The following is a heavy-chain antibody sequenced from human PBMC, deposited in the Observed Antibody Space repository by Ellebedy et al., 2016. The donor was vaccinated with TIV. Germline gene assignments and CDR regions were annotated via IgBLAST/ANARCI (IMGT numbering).Heavy chain of an antibody. V-gene: IGHV3-23*01. CDR2: ISGSGGST. Sequence: PGGSLRLSCAASGFTFSSYAMSWVRQAPGKGLEWVSAISGSGGSTYYADSVKGRFTISRDNSKSTLYLQMNSLRAEDTAVYYCAKSVRLYGSGSLGAFDIWGQGTMVTVSS. CDR1: GFTFSSYA. J-gene: IGHJ3*02. D-gene: IGHD3-10*01. CDR3: AKSVRLYGSGSLGAFDI.